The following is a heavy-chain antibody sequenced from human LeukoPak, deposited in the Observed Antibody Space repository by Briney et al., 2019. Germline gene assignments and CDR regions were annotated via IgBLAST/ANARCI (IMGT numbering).Heavy chain of an antibody. J-gene: IGHJ4*02. V-gene: IGHV4-4*02. CDR3: TREDRPYCPFAY. CDR2: IAHDGTT. CDR1: GGSIDITNY. D-gene: IGHD1-26*01. Sequence: SETLSLTCGVSGGSIDITNYWSWVRQAPGKGLEWIGEIAHDGTTNYNPSLRSRVAVSFDRANNQFSLSLTSVTAADTAVYYCTREDRPYCPFAYWGQGVLVTVSS.